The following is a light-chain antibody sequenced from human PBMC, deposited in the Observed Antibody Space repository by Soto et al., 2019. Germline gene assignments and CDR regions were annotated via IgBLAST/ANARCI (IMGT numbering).Light chain of an antibody. CDR3: QQYHDWPLT. CDR2: DVS. V-gene: IGKV3D-15*01. J-gene: IGKJ4*01. CDR1: QSVSSN. Sequence: EIVMTQSPAPLSVSPGERATLSCRASQSVSSNFAWYQQRPAQAPRLLIYDVSTRATGVQTRFSGSGSGTEFTLTISSLQSEEFAVYYCQQYHDWPLTFGGGTRVEIK.